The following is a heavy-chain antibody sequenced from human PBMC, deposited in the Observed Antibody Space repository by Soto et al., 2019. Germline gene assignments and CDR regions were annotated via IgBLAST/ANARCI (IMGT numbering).Heavy chain of an antibody. V-gene: IGHV1-18*04. CDR1: GYTFNNYG. Sequence: QVQLVQSGAEVKKPGASVTVSCKASGYTFNNYGLSWVRQAPGQGLEWMGWIGAYNGDTNYARRMRGRVSLTIDTSTSTVYMEVRSLREDDTVMYYCVRDLLWFGESSWEDTFDIWGQGTMVTVSS. J-gene: IGHJ3*02. CDR2: IGAYNGDT. CDR3: VRDLLWFGESSWEDTFDI. D-gene: IGHD3-10*01.